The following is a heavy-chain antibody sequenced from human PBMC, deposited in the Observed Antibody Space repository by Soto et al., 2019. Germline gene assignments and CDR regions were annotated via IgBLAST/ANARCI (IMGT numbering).Heavy chain of an antibody. Sequence: LSLTCTVSGDSISSYYWTWIRQPPGKGLEYIGYIYYSGRTYYNPSLKSRVTISVDTSKNQFSLKLSSVTAADTAVYYCARGHLGITTTGTWYDFDYWGQGTLVTVSS. CDR2: IYYSGRT. V-gene: IGHV4-59*01. J-gene: IGHJ4*02. CDR3: ARGHLGITTTGTWYDFDY. CDR1: GDSISSYY. D-gene: IGHD2-15*01.